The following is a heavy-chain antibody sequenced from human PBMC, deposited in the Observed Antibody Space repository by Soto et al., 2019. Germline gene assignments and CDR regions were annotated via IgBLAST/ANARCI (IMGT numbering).Heavy chain of an antibody. CDR2: TNSDGSDT. Sequence: EVQLVESGGGLVQPGGSLRLSCAASGFTFSSYWMYWVRQAPGKGLVWVSRTNSDGSDTSYADSVKGRFTISRDNAKNPLYLQMNRLRAEEPAVYYCARDRGWSLFAYWGQGTLVTVSS. CDR3: ARDRGWSLFAY. J-gene: IGHJ4*02. CDR1: GFTFSSYW. V-gene: IGHV3-74*01. D-gene: IGHD6-19*01.